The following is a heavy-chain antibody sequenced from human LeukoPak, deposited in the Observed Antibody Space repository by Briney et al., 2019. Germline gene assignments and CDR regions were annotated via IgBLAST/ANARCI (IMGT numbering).Heavy chain of an antibody. Sequence: GGSLRLSCAASGFTFDDYAMHWVRQAPGKGLEWVSGISWNSGSIGYADSVKGRFTISRDNAKNSLYLQMNSLRAEDTALHYCAKDGGYCSSTSCYYYYYGMDVWGQGTTVTVSS. CDR3: AKDGGYCSSTSCYYYYYGMDV. CDR2: ISWNSGSI. J-gene: IGHJ6*02. D-gene: IGHD2-2*01. V-gene: IGHV3-9*01. CDR1: GFTFDDYA.